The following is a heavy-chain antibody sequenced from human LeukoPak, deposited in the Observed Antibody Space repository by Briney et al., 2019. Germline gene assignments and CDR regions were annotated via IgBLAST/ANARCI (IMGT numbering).Heavy chain of an antibody. V-gene: IGHV5-51*04. CDR2: FYPGDSDT. CDR3: ARSRYMDV. D-gene: IGHD6-25*01. Sequence: GESLKISCKGSGYSFTSYWIGWLRQMPGKGLVGLGIFYPGDSDTRYSPSFQRQVPISADKPIRTAYLQWSSLKASDTAMYYCARSRYMDVWGKGTTVTVSS. CDR1: GYSFTSYW. J-gene: IGHJ6*03.